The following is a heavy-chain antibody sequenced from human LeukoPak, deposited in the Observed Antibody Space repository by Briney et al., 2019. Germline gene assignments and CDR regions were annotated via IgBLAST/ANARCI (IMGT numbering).Heavy chain of an antibody. CDR3: ARDSSSRYWLDP. CDR1: GFTFSSYS. V-gene: IGHV3-21*01. CDR2: ISSSSSYI. Sequence: PGGSLRLSCAASGFTFSSYSMNWVRQAPGKGLEWVSSISSSSSYIYYADSVKGRFTISRDNSKNTLYLQMNSLRAEDTAVYYCARDSSSRYWLDPWGQGTLVTVSS. J-gene: IGHJ5*02. D-gene: IGHD6-13*01.